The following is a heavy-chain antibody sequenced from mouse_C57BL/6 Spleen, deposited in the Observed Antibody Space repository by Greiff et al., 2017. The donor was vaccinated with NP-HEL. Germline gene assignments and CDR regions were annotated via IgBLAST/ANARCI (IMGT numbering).Heavy chain of an antibody. V-gene: IGHV14-4*01. D-gene: IGHD2-3*01. J-gene: IGHJ3*01. CDR3: TFGWLLRL. CDR1: GFNIKDDY. CDR2: IDPENGDT. Sequence: EVQLQQSGAELVRPGASVTLSCTASGFNIKDDYMHWVKQRPEQGLEWIGWIDPENGDTDYASKFQGKATITADTSSNTAYLQLSSLTSEDTAVYYCTFGWLLRLWGQGTLVTVSA.